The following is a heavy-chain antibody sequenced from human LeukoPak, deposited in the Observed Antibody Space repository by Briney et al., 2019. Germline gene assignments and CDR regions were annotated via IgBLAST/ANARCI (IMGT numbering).Heavy chain of an antibody. CDR3: AKAHSGIAASPAGY. CDR1: GFTFSSYA. V-gene: IGHV3-23*01. J-gene: IGHJ4*02. CDR2: ISGSVGST. D-gene: IGHD1-1*01. Sequence: PGGSLRLSCAASGFTFSSYAMSWVRQAPGKGLEWVSAISGSVGSTYYADSVKGRFTISRDNSKNTLYLQMNSLRAEDTAVYYCAKAHSGIAASPAGYWGQGTLVTVSS.